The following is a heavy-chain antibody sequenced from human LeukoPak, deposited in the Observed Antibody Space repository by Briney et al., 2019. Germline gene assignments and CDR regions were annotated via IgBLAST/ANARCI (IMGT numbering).Heavy chain of an antibody. J-gene: IGHJ4*02. CDR2: IYSGGST. D-gene: IGHD3-22*01. Sequence: PGGSLRLSCAASGFTVSSNYMSWVRQAPGKGLEWVSVIYSGGSTYYADSVKGRFTISRDNSKNTLYLQMNSLRAEDTAVYYCAKVQNYYDNLDYWGQGTLVTVSS. V-gene: IGHV3-53*01. CDR1: GFTVSSNY. CDR3: AKVQNYYDNLDY.